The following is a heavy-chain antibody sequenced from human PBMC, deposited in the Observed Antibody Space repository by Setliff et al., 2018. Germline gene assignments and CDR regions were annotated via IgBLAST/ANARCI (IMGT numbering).Heavy chain of an antibody. CDR1: PYSFSGYY. CDR2: INTNSGDT. D-gene: IGHD3-10*01. Sequence: ASVKVSCKTSPYSFSGYYIHWVRQAPGQGLEWMGWINTNSGDTRYAQKFQGRVTMTRDTSISTAYMELSRLRSDDTAVYYCAGTKGFVDGYLDPWGQGTLVTVSS. V-gene: IGHV1-2*02. CDR3: AGTKGFVDGYLDP. J-gene: IGHJ5*02.